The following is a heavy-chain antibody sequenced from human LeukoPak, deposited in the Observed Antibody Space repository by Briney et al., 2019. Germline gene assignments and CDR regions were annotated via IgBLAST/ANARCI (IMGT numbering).Heavy chain of an antibody. Sequence: GGSLRLSCAASGFTFSSYTMNWVRQAPGKGLEWVSYISSTSSTIYYADSVKGRFTISRDNSKNTLYLQMNSLRAEDTAVYYCAKDRWMGYSYGYQFDYWGQGTLVTVSS. CDR3: AKDRWMGYSYGYQFDY. CDR2: ISSTSSTI. D-gene: IGHD5-18*01. J-gene: IGHJ4*02. CDR1: GFTFSSYT. V-gene: IGHV3-48*01.